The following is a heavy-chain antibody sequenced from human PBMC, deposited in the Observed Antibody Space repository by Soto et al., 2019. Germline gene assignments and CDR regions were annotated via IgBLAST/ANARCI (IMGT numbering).Heavy chain of an antibody. CDR1: GFTFGDYA. CDR3: TRALNIWVGYSYGYFDY. D-gene: IGHD5-18*01. V-gene: IGHV3-49*04. J-gene: IGHJ4*02. Sequence: GGSLRLSCTASGFTFGDYAMSWVRQAPGKGLEWVGFIRSKAYGGTTEYAASVKGRFTISRDDSKSIAYLQMNSLKTEDTAVYYCTRALNIWVGYSYGYFDYWGQGTLVTVSS. CDR2: IRSKAYGGTT.